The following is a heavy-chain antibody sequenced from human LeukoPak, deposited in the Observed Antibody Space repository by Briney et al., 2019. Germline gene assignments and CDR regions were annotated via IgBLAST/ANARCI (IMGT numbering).Heavy chain of an antibody. CDR1: GGSISNFY. V-gene: IGHV4-59*01. CDR2: IYNSGST. CDR3: ARGFASSWYYFDY. D-gene: IGHD6-13*01. J-gene: IGHJ4*02. Sequence: SETLSLTCTVSGGSISNFYWSWIRQSPGEGLEWMGYIYNSGSTNYNPSLKSRVTISVDASKNQFSLKLSFVTAADTAMYYCARGFASSWYYFDYWGQGTLVTVSS.